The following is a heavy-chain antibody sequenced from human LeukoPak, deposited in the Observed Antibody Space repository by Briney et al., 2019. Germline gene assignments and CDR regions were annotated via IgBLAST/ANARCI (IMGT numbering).Heavy chain of an antibody. D-gene: IGHD6-13*01. Sequence: SETLSLTCTVSGASISSYYWSWIRQPPGKGLEWIGYISYSGSPNYNPSLKSRVTISEDTSKNQFSLNLSSVTAADTAVYYCARVGHIVAAGTYDWWGQGTLVTVSS. CDR2: ISYSGSP. CDR1: GASISSYY. CDR3: ARVGHIVAAGTYDW. J-gene: IGHJ4*02. V-gene: IGHV4-59*08.